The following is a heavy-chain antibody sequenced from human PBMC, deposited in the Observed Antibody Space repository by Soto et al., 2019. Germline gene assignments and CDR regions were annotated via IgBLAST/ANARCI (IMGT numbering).Heavy chain of an antibody. V-gene: IGHV4-59*02. CDR1: GESVIDYY. J-gene: IGHJ4*02. CDR3: ARCGYYGFVY. Sequence: SETLSLTCAVSGESVIDYYWSWIRQPPGKGLEWIGHIYYTGSTNYNPSLRSRVTMSQDTSKNQFSLKLASVTAADTAVYYCARCGYYGFVYWGQGALVTVSS. D-gene: IGHD3-10*01. CDR2: IYYTGST.